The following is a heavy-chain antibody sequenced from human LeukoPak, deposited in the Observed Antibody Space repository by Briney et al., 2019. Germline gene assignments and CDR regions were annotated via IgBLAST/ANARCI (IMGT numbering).Heavy chain of an antibody. CDR1: GFTFSNYY. CDR2: IGSSSSHT. D-gene: IGHD3-10*01. CDR3: ARGFYGSGGYYPYYFDY. V-gene: IGHV3-11*06. Sequence: GGSLRLSCAASGFTFSNYYMNWIRQAPGQGLEWVSYIGSSSSHTNYGDSVKGRFTISRDNAKNSLYLQMNSLRAEDTAVYYCARGFYGSGGYYPYYFDYWGQGTLVTVS. J-gene: IGHJ4*02.